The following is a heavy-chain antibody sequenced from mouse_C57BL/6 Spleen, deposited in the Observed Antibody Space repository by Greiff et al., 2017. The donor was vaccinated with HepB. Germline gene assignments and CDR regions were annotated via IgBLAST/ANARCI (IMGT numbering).Heavy chain of an antibody. CDR3: ARGGAYSNYLTWYFDV. V-gene: IGHV1-64*01. Sequence: QVQLQQSGAELVKPGASVKLSCTASGYTFTSYWMHWVKQRPGQGLEWIGMIHPNSGSTNYNEKFKSKATLTVDKSSSTAYMQLSSLTSEDSAVYYCARGGAYSNYLTWYFDVWGTGTTVTVSS. D-gene: IGHD2-5*01. CDR1: GYTFTSYW. J-gene: IGHJ1*03. CDR2: IHPNSGST.